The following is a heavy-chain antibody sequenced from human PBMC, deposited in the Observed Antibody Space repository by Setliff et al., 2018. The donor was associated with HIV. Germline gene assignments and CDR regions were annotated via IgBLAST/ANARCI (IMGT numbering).Heavy chain of an antibody. CDR1: GFTFSSYN. J-gene: IGHJ5*02. V-gene: IGHV3-21*01. CDR2: ISSSSSYI. CDR3: ARTKWELRPDWFDP. D-gene: IGHD1-26*01. Sequence: PGGSLRLSCAGSGFTFSSYNMHWVRQAPGKGLEWVSSISSSSSYIYYADSVKGRFTISRDNAKNSLYLQMNSLRAEDTSVYYCARTKWELRPDWFDPWGQGTLVTVSS.